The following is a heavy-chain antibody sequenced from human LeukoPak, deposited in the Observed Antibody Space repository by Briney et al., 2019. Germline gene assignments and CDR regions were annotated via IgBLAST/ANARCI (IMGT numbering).Heavy chain of an antibody. V-gene: IGHV3-74*01. J-gene: IGHJ4*02. D-gene: IGHD2-2*01. CDR2: IYSDGNTT. CDR3: ARDQGSTSRGIDY. CDR1: GFTFSSYW. Sequence: GGSLRLSCAASGFTFSSYWMHWVRQAPGKGLVWVSRIYSDGNTTNYADSVKGRFTISRGNAKNPLYLQMNSLRAEDTAVYYCARDQGSTSRGIDYWGQGTLVTVSS.